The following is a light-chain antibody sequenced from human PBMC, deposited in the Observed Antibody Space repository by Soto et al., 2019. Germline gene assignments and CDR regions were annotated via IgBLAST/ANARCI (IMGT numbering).Light chain of an antibody. CDR2: DAS. J-gene: IGKJ1*01. V-gene: IGKV3-11*01. Sequence: EIVLTQSPATLSLSPGERATLSCWASQSVGSYLAWYQQKPVQAPRLLIYDASNRATGIPARFSGSGSGTDFTLTITSLEPEDFAVYYCQHRYNWPWTFGQGTKVEI. CDR3: QHRYNWPWT. CDR1: QSVGSY.